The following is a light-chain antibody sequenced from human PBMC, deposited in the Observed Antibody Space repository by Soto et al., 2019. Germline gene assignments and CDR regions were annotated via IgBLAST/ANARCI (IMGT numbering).Light chain of an antibody. Sequence: IQMTQSPSSLSASVGDRFTITGRAPQDISSYLAWYQQKPGKVPELLIYAASTLRTGVQSRFSGSGSRTVFTLTINTLQPEDVATSYCQKYNSAPNTFGRGTRLEIQ. J-gene: IGKJ2*01. CDR1: QDISSY. CDR2: AAS. V-gene: IGKV1-27*01. CDR3: QKYNSAPNT.